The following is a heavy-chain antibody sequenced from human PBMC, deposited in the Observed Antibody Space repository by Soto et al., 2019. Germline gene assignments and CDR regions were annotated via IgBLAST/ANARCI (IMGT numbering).Heavy chain of an antibody. Sequence: SVKVFCKSSGRTFTIYAISWVRQAPGQGLEWMGGIIPIFGTANYAQKFQGRVTITADESTSTAYMERSSLRSEDTAVYYGAREVAARPYWGQGTLVTVSS. V-gene: IGHV1-69*01. CDR3: AREVAARPY. CDR1: GRTFTIYA. CDR2: IIPIFGTA. J-gene: IGHJ4*02. D-gene: IGHD2-15*01.